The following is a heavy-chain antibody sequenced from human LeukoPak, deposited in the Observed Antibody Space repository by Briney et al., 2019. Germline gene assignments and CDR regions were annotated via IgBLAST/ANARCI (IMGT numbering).Heavy chain of an antibody. CDR1: GGSTSSYY. V-gene: IGHV4-59*01. CDR3: ASRSSIWSGYQDTLYYFDS. CDR2: IYYSGST. Sequence: PSETLSLTCTVSGGSTSSYYWSWIRQPPEKRLEWVGDIYYSGSTNYNPSLKSRVTISVDTSKNQFSLKLSSVTAADTAGYYCASRSSIWSGYQDTLYYFDSWGQGTLVTVFS. J-gene: IGHJ4*02. D-gene: IGHD3-3*01.